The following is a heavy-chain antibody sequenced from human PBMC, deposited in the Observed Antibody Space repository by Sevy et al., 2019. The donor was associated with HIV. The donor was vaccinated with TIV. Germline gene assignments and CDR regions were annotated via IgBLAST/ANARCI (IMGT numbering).Heavy chain of an antibody. Sequence: ASVKVSCKASGGTFSSYAIHWVRQAPGQGLEWMGGIIPIFGTTNYAQKFQGRVTITGDESTSTSNMELSSLRSEDTAVYYWGRGVTMIRGGGYYFDYWGQGTLVTVSS. D-gene: IGHD3-22*01. CDR2: IIPIFGTT. J-gene: IGHJ4*02. CDR3: GRGVTMIRGGGYYFDY. CDR1: GGTFSSYA. V-gene: IGHV1-69*13.